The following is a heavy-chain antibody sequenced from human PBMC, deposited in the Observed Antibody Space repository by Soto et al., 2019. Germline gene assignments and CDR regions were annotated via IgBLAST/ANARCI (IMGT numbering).Heavy chain of an antibody. CDR1: GYTFIDYY. J-gene: IGHJ4*02. Sequence: SVKVSFKASGYTFIDYYMHLLRHAPGQGFEWMGRISPRSGGTNYAQKFQGRVTMTWDTSLNTAYMELSSLISEDTAVYYCARPPGYISDWYYFDLWGQGTLVTVSS. CDR3: ARPPGYISDWYYFDL. V-gene: IGHV1-2*02. CDR2: ISPRSGGT. D-gene: IGHD3-9*01.